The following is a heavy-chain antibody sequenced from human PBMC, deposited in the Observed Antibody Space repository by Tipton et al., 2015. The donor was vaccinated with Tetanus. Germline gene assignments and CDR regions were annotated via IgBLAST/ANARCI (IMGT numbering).Heavy chain of an antibody. Sequence: TLSLTCTVSGGSLSIGTYYWGWIRQPPGKGLEWIGNIYYSGTTYYNASLESRVTISIDKAKNQFSMKLTSVTAADTAVYYCARLREIVSRSGWAFDYWGQGILVTVSS. CDR2: IYYSGTT. D-gene: IGHD5/OR15-5a*01. V-gene: IGHV4-39*01. CDR1: GGSLSIGTYY. J-gene: IGHJ4*02. CDR3: ARLREIVSRSGWAFDY.